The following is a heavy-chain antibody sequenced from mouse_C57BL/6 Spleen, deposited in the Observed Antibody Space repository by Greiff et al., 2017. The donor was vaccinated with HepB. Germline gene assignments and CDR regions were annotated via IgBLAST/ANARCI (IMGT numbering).Heavy chain of an antibody. CDR2: IDPANGKT. CDR3: ARINA. CDR1: GFNIKDTY. Sequence: VQLQQSGAELVKPRASVKLSCTASGFNIKDTYMHWVKQRPEQGLEWIGRIDPANGKTKYDPKFQGKAPITAEQSSNTAYLQLSSLTSEDTAVYYSARINAWGQGTTLTVSS. V-gene: IGHV14-3*02. J-gene: IGHJ2*01.